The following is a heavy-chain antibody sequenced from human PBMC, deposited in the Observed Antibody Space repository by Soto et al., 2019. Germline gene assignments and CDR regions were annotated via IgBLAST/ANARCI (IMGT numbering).Heavy chain of an antibody. CDR2: LYFNGGT. D-gene: IGHD6-13*01. CDR3: ARGISKYSSWYEPHTWFDA. Sequence: QGELQESGPGLVKPSQTLSLTCTVSGGPINSPDYYWTWIRQSPGKGLEWIGYLYFNGGTQYNPSLRTPVSMSLDTSKKHFSLKMRSVTAADTAVYYCARGISKYSSWYEPHTWFDAWGPGVLVTVSS. CDR1: GGPINSPDYY. V-gene: IGHV4-30-4*01. J-gene: IGHJ5*02.